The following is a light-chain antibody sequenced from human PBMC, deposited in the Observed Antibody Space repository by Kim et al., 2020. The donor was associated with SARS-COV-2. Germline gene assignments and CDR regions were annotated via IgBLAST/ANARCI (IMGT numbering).Light chain of an antibody. Sequence: QSITISCTGTSSDVVSYNLVSWYQQHPGKAPQLMIYEVSKRPSGVSNRFSGSKSGNTASLTISGLQAEDEADYYCCSYAGSSTYVVFGGGTQLTVL. V-gene: IGLV2-23*02. J-gene: IGLJ2*01. CDR3: CSYAGSSTYVV. CDR1: SSDVVSYNL. CDR2: EVS.